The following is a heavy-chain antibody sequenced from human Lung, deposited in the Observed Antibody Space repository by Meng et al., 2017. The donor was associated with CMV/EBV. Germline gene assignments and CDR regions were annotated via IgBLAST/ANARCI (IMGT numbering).Heavy chain of an antibody. J-gene: IGHJ4*02. D-gene: IGHD2-8*01. V-gene: IGHV3-11*05. CDR3: ARDFSLYRTSGVQ. CDR1: GFTFSDYY. Sequence: GFWVGLVKTGGSLRLSCTGSGFTFSDYYMSWIRQAPGKGLEWVSYISPTTGYTEYADSVKGRFTISRDNAKNSLFLQMNSLRSEDTAVYYCARDFSLYRTSGVQWGQGTLVTVSS. CDR2: ISPTTGYT.